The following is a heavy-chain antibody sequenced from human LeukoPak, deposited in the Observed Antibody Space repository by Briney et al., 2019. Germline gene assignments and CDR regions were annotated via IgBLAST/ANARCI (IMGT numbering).Heavy chain of an antibody. Sequence: PSETLSLTCAVYGGSFSGYYWSWIRQPPGKGLEWIGEINHSGSTNYNPSLKSRVTISVDTSKNQFSLKLSSVTAADTAVYYCARSRVLRYFDWLPPPGTLDYWGQGTLVTVSS. CDR1: GGSFSGYY. D-gene: IGHD3-9*01. V-gene: IGHV4-34*01. CDR3: ARSRVLRYFDWLPPPGTLDY. J-gene: IGHJ4*02. CDR2: INHSGST.